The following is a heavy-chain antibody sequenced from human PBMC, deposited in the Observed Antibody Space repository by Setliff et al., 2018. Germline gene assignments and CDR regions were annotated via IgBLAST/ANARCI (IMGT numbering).Heavy chain of an antibody. CDR2: IRGSYT. D-gene: IGHD1-26*01. V-gene: IGHV3-11*03. J-gene: IGHJ3*02. CDR3: ARMGPTWSTHAFDI. CDR1: GFSFSGSA. Sequence: PGGSLRLSCAASGFSFSGSAVYWVRQASVKGLEWIGRIRGSYTNYADSVRGRFAISRDNAKTSLYLQMSSLTAEDTAVYYCARMGPTWSTHAFDIWGRGTMVTVSS.